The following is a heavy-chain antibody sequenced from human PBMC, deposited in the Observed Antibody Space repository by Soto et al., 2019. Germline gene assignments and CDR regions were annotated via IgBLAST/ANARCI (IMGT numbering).Heavy chain of an antibody. J-gene: IGHJ6*02. V-gene: IGHV1-2*02. Sequence: ASVKVSCKASGYTFTGYYMHWVRQAPVQGLEWMGWINPNSGGTNYAQKFQGRVTMTRDTSISTAYMELSRLRSDDTAVYYCAREGDTAMVKSLYYYYYGMDVWGQGTTVTVSS. CDR1: GYTFTGYY. CDR3: AREGDTAMVKSLYYYYYGMDV. CDR2: INPNSGGT. D-gene: IGHD5-18*01.